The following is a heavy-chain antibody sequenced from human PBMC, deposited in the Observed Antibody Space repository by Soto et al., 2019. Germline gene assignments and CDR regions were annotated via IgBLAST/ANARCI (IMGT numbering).Heavy chain of an antibody. CDR3: ARGLKPRITMIVVVTQAFDI. D-gene: IGHD3-22*01. CDR1: GYTFTSYA. Sequence: ASVKVSCKASGYTFTSYAMHWVLQAPGQRLEWMGWINAGNGNTKYSQKFQGRVTITRDTSASTAYMELSSLRSEDTAVYYCARGLKPRITMIVVVTQAFDIWGQGTMVTVSS. V-gene: IGHV1-3*01. CDR2: INAGNGNT. J-gene: IGHJ3*02.